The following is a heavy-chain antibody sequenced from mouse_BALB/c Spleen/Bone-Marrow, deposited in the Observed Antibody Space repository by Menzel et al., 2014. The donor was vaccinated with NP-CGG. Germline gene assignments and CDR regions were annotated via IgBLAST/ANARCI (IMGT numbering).Heavy chain of an antibody. CDR2: IYPYNGVS. Sequence: VQLQQSGPELVKPGASVKISCEASGYSFTGYYMHWVKQSHGNSLDWIGYIYPYNGVSSYNQKFKGKATLTVDKSSSTAHMELGSLTSDDSAVYYVESRGEYFDVWGAGTTVTGSS. CDR3: ESRGEYFDV. V-gene: IGHV1-31*01. J-gene: IGHJ1*01. CDR1: GYSFTGYY.